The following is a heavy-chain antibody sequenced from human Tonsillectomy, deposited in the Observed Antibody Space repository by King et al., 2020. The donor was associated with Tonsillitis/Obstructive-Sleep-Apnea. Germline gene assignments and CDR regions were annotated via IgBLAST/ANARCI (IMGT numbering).Heavy chain of an antibody. V-gene: IGHV3-23*04. CDR1: GFTFSSYA. Sequence: VQLVESGGGLVQPGGSLRLSCVASGFTFSSYAMSWVRQAPGKGLEWVSGISGSGGSTYYADAVKGRFTISRDNSKNTLYLQMNTLRAEDTAVYFCTKEDGIVPVPAGKLDSWGQGTLVTVSS. CDR2: ISGSGGST. J-gene: IGHJ4*02. CDR3: TKEDGIVPVPAGKLDS. D-gene: IGHD2-2*01.